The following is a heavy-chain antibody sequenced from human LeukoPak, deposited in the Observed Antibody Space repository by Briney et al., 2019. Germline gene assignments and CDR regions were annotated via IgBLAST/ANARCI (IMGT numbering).Heavy chain of an antibody. J-gene: IGHJ5*02. CDR1: GFTVSSNY. CDR3: AKGAIAAAGTNLNWFDP. CDR2: ISGSGGST. Sequence: GGSLRLSCAASGFTVSSNYMSWVRQAPGKGLEWVSAISGSGGSTYYADSVKGRFTISRDNSKNTLYLQMNSLRAEDTAVYYCAKGAIAAAGTNLNWFDPWGQGTLVTVSS. D-gene: IGHD6-13*01. V-gene: IGHV3-23*01.